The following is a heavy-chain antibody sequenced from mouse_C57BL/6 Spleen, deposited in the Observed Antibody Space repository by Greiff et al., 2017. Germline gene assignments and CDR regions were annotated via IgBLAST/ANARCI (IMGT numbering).Heavy chain of an antibody. V-gene: IGHV1-5*01. D-gene: IGHD2-12*01. CDR3: TRYPYDFDD. CDR1: GYTFTSYW. Sequence: EVQLQQSGTVLARPGASVKMSCKTSGYTFTSYWMHWVKQRPGQGLEWIGAIYPGNSDTSYNQKFKGKAKLTAGTSASTAYLELSSLTNADSAVYDCTRYPYDFDDWGQGTTLTVSS. CDR2: IYPGNSDT. J-gene: IGHJ2*01.